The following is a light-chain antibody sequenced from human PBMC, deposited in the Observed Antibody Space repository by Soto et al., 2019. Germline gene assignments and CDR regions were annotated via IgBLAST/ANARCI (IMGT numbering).Light chain of an antibody. J-gene: IGLJ3*02. CDR1: RSDVGYYDY. V-gene: IGLV2-14*03. Sequence: QSALTQPASVSGSPGQSITISCTGTRSDVGYYDYVSWYQQHPGKAPTLVIYDVSHRPSGVSDRFSGSKSGNTASLTISGLQAEDEGDYYCSSYTTAYTWMFGGGTKVT. CDR2: DVS. CDR3: SSYTTAYTWM.